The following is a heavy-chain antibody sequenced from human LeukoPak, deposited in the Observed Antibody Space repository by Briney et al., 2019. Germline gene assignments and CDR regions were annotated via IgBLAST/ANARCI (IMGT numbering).Heavy chain of an antibody. CDR1: GYSISSGYY. J-gene: IGHJ5*02. CDR2: IYHSGST. V-gene: IGHV4-38-2*02. Sequence: SETLSLTCTVSGYSISSGYYWGWIRQPPGKGLEWIGSIYHSGSTYYNPSLKSRVTISVDTSKNQFSLKLSSATAADTAVYYCARVDGTESVLRFLEWLSNQDNWFDPWGQGTLVTVSS. D-gene: IGHD3-3*01. CDR3: ARVDGTESVLRFLEWLSNQDNWFDP.